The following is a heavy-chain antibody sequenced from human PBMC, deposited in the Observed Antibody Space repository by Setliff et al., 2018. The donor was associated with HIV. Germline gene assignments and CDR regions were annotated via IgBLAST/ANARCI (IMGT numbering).Heavy chain of an antibody. Sequence: GASVKVSCKASGDTFTFYALSWVRQAPGQGLEWVGKIIPKSETTTYAQRFQGRVTMTRDTSASTAYMELSSLTSEDTAVYYCAKGGDRAMINFDHWGQGTLVTVSS. J-gene: IGHJ4*02. CDR2: IIPKSETT. V-gene: IGHV1-69*05. CDR1: GDTFTFYA. CDR3: AKGGDRAMINFDH. D-gene: IGHD5-18*01.